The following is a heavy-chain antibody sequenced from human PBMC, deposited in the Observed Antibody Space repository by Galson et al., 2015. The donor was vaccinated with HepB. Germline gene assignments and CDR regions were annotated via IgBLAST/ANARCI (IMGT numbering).Heavy chain of an antibody. D-gene: IGHD6-19*01. J-gene: IGHJ4*02. Sequence: SLRLSCAASGFTFSSYAMNWVRQAPGKGLEWVSSISDSGGSTYYADSVKGRFIISRDNSKNTLYLQMSSLRADDTAVYYCAKGRGSSGCYLYDYWGQGTLVTVSS. V-gene: IGHV3-23*01. CDR3: AKGRGSSGCYLYDY. CDR2: ISDSGGST. CDR1: GFTFSSYA.